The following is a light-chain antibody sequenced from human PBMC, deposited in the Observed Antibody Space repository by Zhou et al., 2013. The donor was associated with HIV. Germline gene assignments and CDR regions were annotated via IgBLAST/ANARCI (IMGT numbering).Light chain of an antibody. Sequence: DMQVTQSPSSLSASVGDRVTITCRTSQSISTFLNWYQQKPGKAPTLLIYGASDLHTGVPSRFSGSGSGTEFTLTISNLQPEDFATYYCQQSYNTAPETFGLGTKVDIK. J-gene: IGKJ1*01. CDR3: QQSYNTAPET. V-gene: IGKV1-39*01. CDR2: GAS. CDR1: QSISTF.